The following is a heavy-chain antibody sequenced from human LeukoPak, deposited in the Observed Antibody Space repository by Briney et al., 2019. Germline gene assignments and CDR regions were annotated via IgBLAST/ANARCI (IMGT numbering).Heavy chain of an antibody. Sequence: GGSLRLSCTASGFNFGDYAMSWVRQAPGKGLEWVGFIRSKAYGGTTEYAASVKGRFTISRDDSKSIAYLQMNSLKTEDTAVYYCTRGVFQPAPKWFDPWGQGTLVTVSS. CDR1: GFNFGDYA. CDR2: IRSKAYGGTT. J-gene: IGHJ5*02. D-gene: IGHD2-2*01. CDR3: TRGVFQPAPKWFDP. V-gene: IGHV3-49*04.